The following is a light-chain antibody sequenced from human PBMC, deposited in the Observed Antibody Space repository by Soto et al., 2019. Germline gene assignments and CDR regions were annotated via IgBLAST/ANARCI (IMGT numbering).Light chain of an antibody. Sequence: NFMLTQPHSVSDSPGKTVIISCTRSSGSIASNYVQWYQQRPGSSPTTVIYEDNQRPSGVPDRFSGSIDNSSNSASLTISGLETEDEADYFCQSYDATNQVFGGGTKLTVL. CDR3: QSYDATNQV. CDR2: EDN. V-gene: IGLV6-57*01. J-gene: IGLJ3*02. CDR1: SGSIASNY.